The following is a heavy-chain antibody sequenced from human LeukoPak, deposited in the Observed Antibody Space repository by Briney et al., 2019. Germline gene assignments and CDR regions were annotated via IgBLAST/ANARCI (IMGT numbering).Heavy chain of an antibody. V-gene: IGHV1-69*06. CDR1: VGTFSSYA. CDR3: ARDVLGGSAYYFDY. CDR2: IIPIFGTA. Sequence: SVKVSCKASVGTFSSYAISWVRQAPGQGLEWRGGIIPIFGTANYAQKFQGRVTITADKSTSTAYMKLSSLRYEDTAVYYCARDVLGGSAYYFDYWGQGTLVTVSS. D-gene: IGHD2-15*01. J-gene: IGHJ4*02.